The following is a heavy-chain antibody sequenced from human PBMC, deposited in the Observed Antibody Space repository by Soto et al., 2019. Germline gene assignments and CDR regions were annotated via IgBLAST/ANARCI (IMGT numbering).Heavy chain of an antibody. J-gene: IGHJ6*02. CDR3: AKDTRGYNIDYGMDV. V-gene: IGHV3-30*18. CDR1: GFTFSSYG. Sequence: QVPLVESGGGVVQPGRSLRLSCAASGFTFSSYGMHWVRQAPGKGLEWVAVISYDGSNKYYADSVKGRFTISRDNSKNTLYLQMNSLRAEDTAVYYCAKDTRGYNIDYGMDVWGQGTTVTVSS. CDR2: ISYDGSNK. D-gene: IGHD1-20*01.